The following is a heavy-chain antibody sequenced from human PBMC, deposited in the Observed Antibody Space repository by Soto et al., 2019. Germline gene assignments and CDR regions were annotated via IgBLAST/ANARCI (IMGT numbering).Heavy chain of an antibody. J-gene: IGHJ6*02. Sequence: SETLSLSCTVSGGSISSGGYYWNWIRQHPGKGLEWIGYIYYSGSTYYNPSLKSRVTISVDTSKNQFSLKLSSVTAADTAVYYCARGTTGTVTGLGYYGMDVWGQGTTVTVSS. CDR3: ARGTTGTVTGLGYYGMDV. CDR1: GGSISSGGYY. CDR2: IYYSGST. V-gene: IGHV4-31*03. D-gene: IGHD4-17*01.